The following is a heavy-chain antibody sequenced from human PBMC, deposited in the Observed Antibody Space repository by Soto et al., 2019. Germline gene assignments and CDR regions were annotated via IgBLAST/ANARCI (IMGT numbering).Heavy chain of an antibody. J-gene: IGHJ6*02. V-gene: IGHV1-69*01. D-gene: IGHD6-13*01. CDR1: GGTFSSYA. Sequence: QVQLVQSGAEVKKPGSSVKVSCKASGGTFSSYAISWVRQAPGQGLEWMGGIIPIFGTANYAQKFQGRVTITADESTSTAYMELSSLRSEDTAVYYCARVGGYDALAAAGSYYYGMDVWGQGTTVTVSS. CDR2: IIPIFGTA. CDR3: ARVGGYDALAAAGSYYYGMDV.